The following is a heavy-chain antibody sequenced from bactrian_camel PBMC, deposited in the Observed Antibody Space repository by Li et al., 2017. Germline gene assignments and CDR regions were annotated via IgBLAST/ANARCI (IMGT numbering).Heavy chain of an antibody. CDR3: AARDWYANDKWNY. CDR2: ITSSGAT. Sequence: QLVESGGDSVQAGGSLRLSCQGSGYSYSRWCWGWTRQVSGNKREGVASITSSGATQYADFAEGRFTISRDRDKNMLFLQMNNLKIEDTAIYYCAARDWYANDKWNYWGQGTQVTVS. V-gene: IGHV3S53*01. J-gene: IGHJ4*01. CDR1: GYSYSRWC. D-gene: IGHD4*01.